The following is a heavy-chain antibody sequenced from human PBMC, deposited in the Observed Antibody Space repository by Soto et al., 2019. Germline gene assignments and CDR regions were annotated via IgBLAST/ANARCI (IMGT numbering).Heavy chain of an antibody. V-gene: IGHV4-38-2*01. CDR2: IYHSGST. D-gene: IGHD5-12*01. Sequence: SETLSLTCAVSGYSISSGYYWGWIRQPPGKGLEWIGSIYHSGSTNYNPSLKSRATMSVDKSKNHFSLSLSSVTAADTAVYYCARGYSGYADWGQGTLVTVSS. J-gene: IGHJ4*02. CDR3: ARGYSGYAD. CDR1: GYSISSGYY.